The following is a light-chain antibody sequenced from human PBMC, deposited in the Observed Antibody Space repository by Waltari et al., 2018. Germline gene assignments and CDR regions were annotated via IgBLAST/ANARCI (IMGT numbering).Light chain of an antibody. J-gene: IGKJ1*01. V-gene: IGKV1-5*03. Sequence: DIQMTQSPSTLSASVGDRVTITCRASQSINSWLAWYQHKPGDAPKLLIYKAASLESGVPSSFSGSGSGTEFTLTISSLQPDDFASYYCHQYKTYAWTFGQGTKVEIK. CDR3: HQYKTYAWT. CDR1: QSINSW. CDR2: KAA.